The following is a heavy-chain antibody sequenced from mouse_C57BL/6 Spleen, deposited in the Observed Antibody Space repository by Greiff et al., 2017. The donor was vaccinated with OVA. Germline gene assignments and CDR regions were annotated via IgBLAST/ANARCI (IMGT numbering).Heavy chain of an antibody. CDR1: GYTFTDYE. Sequence: SGAELVRPGASVTLSCKASGYTFTDYEMHWVKQTPVHGLEWIGAIDPETGGTAYNQKFKGKAILTADKSSSTAYMELRSLTSEDSAVYYCTRKGTDYFDYWGQGTTLTVSS. CDR2: IDPETGGT. J-gene: IGHJ2*01. CDR3: TRKGTDYFDY. V-gene: IGHV1-15*01.